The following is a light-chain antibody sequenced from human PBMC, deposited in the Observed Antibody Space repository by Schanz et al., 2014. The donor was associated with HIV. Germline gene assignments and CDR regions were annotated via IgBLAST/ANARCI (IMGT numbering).Light chain of an antibody. CDR2: EGS. V-gene: IGLV2-14*02. CDR1: SSDVGSYNL. CDR3: SSYTSSDTHV. Sequence: QSALTQPASVSGSPGQSITISCTGTSSDVGSYNLVSWYQQYPGKAPKLMIYEGSKRPSGVPDRFSGSKSGTSASLAISGLQAEDEADYYCSSYTSSDTHVFGTGTKVTVL. J-gene: IGLJ1*01.